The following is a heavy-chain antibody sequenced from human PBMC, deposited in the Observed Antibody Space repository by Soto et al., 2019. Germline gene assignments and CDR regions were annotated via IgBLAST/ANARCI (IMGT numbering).Heavy chain of an antibody. CDR1: GFTFSSYS. Sequence: EVQLVESGGGLVQPGGSLRLSCAASGFTFSSYSMNWVRQAPGKGLEWVSYISSSSSTIYYADSVKGRFTISRDNAKNSLYLQMNSLRAEDTAVYYCARGWVTTGGTFDYWGQGTLVTVSS. CDR3: ARGWVTTGGTFDY. J-gene: IGHJ4*02. V-gene: IGHV3-48*01. D-gene: IGHD4-17*01. CDR2: ISSSSSTI.